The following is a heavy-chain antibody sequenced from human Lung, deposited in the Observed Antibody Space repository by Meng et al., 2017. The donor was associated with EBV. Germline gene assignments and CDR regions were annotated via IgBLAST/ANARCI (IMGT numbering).Heavy chain of an antibody. V-gene: IGHV4-59*10. CDR1: GDSISDYF. CDR2: IYSSGIT. Sequence: QVQLRQWGAGLLKPSETLSLTCTVSGDSISDYFWNWIRQPAGKGLEWIGRIYSSGITNYNPSLQSRVTMSVDTSKNQFSLKLYSVTAADTAVYYCARESFNSGWYSDYWGQGTLVTVSS. J-gene: IGHJ4*02. CDR3: ARESFNSGWYSDY. D-gene: IGHD6-19*01.